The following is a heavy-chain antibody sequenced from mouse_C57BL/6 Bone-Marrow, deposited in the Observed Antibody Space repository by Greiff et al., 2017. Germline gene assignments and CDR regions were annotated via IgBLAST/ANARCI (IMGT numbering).Heavy chain of an antibody. CDR3: ARIPSYDYDKDYYAMDY. V-gene: IGHV2-9-1*01. CDR1: GFSLTSYA. J-gene: IGHJ4*01. D-gene: IGHD2-4*01. Sequence: QVQLKESGPGLVAPSQRLSITCTVSGFSLTSYAISWVRQPPGKGLEWLGVIWTGGGTNYNSALKSRLSISKDNSKSQVFLKMNSLQTDDTARYYCARIPSYDYDKDYYAMDYWGQGTSVTVSS. CDR2: IWTGGGT.